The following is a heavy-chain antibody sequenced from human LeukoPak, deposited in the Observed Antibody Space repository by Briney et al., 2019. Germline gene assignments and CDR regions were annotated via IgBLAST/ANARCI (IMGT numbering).Heavy chain of an antibody. CDR2: ISGSGGST. CDR1: GFTFSSYA. D-gene: IGHD3-10*01. CDR3: AKTPTVRAGHNWFDP. J-gene: IGHJ5*02. Sequence: GGSLRLSCAASGFTFSSYAMSWVRQAPGKGLEWVSAISGSGGSTYYADSVEGRFTISRDNSKNTLYLQMNSLRAEDTAVYYCAKTPTVRAGHNWFDPWGQGTLVTVSS. V-gene: IGHV3-23*01.